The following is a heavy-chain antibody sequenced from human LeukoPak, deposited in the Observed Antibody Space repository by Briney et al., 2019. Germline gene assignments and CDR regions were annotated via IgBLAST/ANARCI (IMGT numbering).Heavy chain of an antibody. Sequence: AVTLSLTCAVYGGSFSGYYWSWIRQPPGKGLEWIGEINHSGSTNYNPSLKSRVTISVDTSKNQFSLKLSSVTAADTAVYYCARLGRTSFGVGARCYYLDVWGKGTTVTVSS. V-gene: IGHV4-34*01. CDR3: ARLGRTSFGVGARCYYLDV. D-gene: IGHD3-3*01. CDR1: GGSFSGYY. J-gene: IGHJ6*03. CDR2: INHSGST.